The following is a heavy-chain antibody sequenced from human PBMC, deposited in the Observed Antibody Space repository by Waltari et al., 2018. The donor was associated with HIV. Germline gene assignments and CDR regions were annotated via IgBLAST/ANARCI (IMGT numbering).Heavy chain of an antibody. D-gene: IGHD3-10*01. CDR1: GGSIRSYY. Sequence: QVQLQESGPGLVKPSETLSLTCTVSGGSIRSYYWSWLPQPAGKGLEWIGRIYTSGSTNYNPSLKSRVTMSVDTSKNQFSLKLSSVTAADTAVYYCARDLYYYGSGSRSASAFDIWGQGTMVTVSS. J-gene: IGHJ3*02. CDR2: IYTSGST. V-gene: IGHV4-4*07. CDR3: ARDLYYYGSGSRSASAFDI.